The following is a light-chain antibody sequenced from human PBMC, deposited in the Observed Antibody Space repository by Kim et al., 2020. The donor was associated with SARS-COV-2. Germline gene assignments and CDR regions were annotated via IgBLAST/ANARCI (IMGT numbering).Light chain of an antibody. CDR3: SSRDSSGNHVI. V-gene: IGLV3-19*01. CDR1: SLSSYY. CDR2: GKD. J-gene: IGLJ2*01. Sequence: ALGQTVRITCRGASLSSYYASWYQQKPGQAPVLVMYGKDNRPSGIPDRFSASDSGTTASLTIIGAQAEDEADYYCSSRDSSGNHVIFGGGTRLTVL.